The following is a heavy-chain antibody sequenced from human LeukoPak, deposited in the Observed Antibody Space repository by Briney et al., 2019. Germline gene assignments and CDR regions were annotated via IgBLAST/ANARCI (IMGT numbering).Heavy chain of an antibody. CDR3: ARDTNPSYSGWYNLPDY. CDR1: GYTFTSYY. D-gene: IGHD6-19*01. J-gene: IGHJ4*02. Sequence: ASVKVSCKASGYTFTSYYMHWVRQAPGQGLEWMGIINPSGGMTTYAQKFQGRVTMTRDTSTSTVYMELSSLRSEDTAVYYCARDTNPSYSGWYNLPDYWGQGTLVTVSS. V-gene: IGHV1-46*01. CDR2: INPSGGMT.